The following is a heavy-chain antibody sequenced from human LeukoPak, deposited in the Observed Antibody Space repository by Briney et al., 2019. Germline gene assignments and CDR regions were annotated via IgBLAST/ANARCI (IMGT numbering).Heavy chain of an antibody. J-gene: IGHJ4*02. Sequence: GVSLRLSCAASGFTFSGHWMHWVRQAPGKGLVWVSRINSDGSTTHYADSVKGRFTISRDNAKNTLYLQMNSLRAEDTAVYYCAFRYSGYVANWGQGTLVTVSS. CDR2: INSDGSTT. CDR1: GFTFSGHW. D-gene: IGHD5-12*01. V-gene: IGHV3-74*01. CDR3: AFRYSGYVAN.